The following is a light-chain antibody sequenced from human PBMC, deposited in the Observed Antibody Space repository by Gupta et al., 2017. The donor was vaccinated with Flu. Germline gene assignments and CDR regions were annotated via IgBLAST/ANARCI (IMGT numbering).Light chain of an antibody. CDR1: QSVTSSY. Sequence: EIVLTQSPGTLSLSPGERATLSCRASQSVTSSYLAWYQQTPGQAPRLLIHGASSRATGIPDRFSGSGSGTDFTLTISRLEPEDFVVYYCQQDSRLPWTFGQGTKVEIK. V-gene: IGKV3-20*01. J-gene: IGKJ1*01. CDR2: GAS. CDR3: QQDSRLPWT.